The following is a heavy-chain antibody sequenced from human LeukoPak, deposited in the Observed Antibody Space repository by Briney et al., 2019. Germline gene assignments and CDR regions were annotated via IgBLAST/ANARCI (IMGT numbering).Heavy chain of an antibody. V-gene: IGHV3-53*01. J-gene: IGHJ6*03. D-gene: IGHD1-26*01. CDR1: GFTVSSNY. Sequence: GGSLRLSCAASGFTVSSNYMSWVRQAPGKGLEWVSVTYSNGRTYYADSVKGRFTISRDISKNTLYLQMNSLRAEDTAVYYCARGGAPYYYYYMDVWGKGTTVTISS. CDR2: TYSNGRT. CDR3: ARGGAPYYYYYMDV.